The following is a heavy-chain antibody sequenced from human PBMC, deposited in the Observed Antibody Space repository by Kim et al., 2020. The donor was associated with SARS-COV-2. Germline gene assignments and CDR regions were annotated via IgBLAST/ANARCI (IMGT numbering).Heavy chain of an antibody. CDR2: IWYDGSNK. J-gene: IGHJ6*02. CDR1: GFTFSSYG. D-gene: IGHD7-27*01. Sequence: GGSLRLSCAASGFTFSSYGMHWVRQAPGKGLEWVAVIWYDGSNKYYADSVKGRFTISRDNSKNTLYLQMNSLRAEDTAVYYCARDSLTGESSDYYYYYGMDVWGQGTTVTVSS. V-gene: IGHV3-33*01. CDR3: ARDSLTGESSDYYYYYGMDV.